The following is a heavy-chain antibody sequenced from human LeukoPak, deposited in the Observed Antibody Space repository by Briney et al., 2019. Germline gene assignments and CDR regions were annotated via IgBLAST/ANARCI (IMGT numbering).Heavy chain of an antibody. D-gene: IGHD6-13*01. CDR3: ARGGSNWYGNYFDY. V-gene: IGHV4-61*02. CDR2: IYTSGST. J-gene: IGHJ4*02. CDR1: GGSINSGTYY. Sequence: PSETLSLTSTVSGGSINSGTYYWSWIRQPVGKGLEWIGRIYTSGSTNYNPSLQSRVTISVDTSKNQFSLKLNSVTAADTAVYYCARGGSNWYGNYFDYWGQGTLVTVSS.